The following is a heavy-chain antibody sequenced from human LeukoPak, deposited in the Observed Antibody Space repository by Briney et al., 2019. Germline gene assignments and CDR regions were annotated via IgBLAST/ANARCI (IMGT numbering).Heavy chain of an antibody. D-gene: IGHD3/OR15-3a*01. CDR1: GGSISSYY. Sequence: SETLSLTCTVSGGSISSYYWSWIRQPPGNRLEWIGYIYYSGSTKYNPSLKSRVPISVDTSKNQFSLKLSSVTAADTAVYYCARHFRTRYFDYWGQGTLVTVSS. CDR3: ARHFRTRYFDY. CDR2: IYYSGST. V-gene: IGHV4-59*01. J-gene: IGHJ4*02.